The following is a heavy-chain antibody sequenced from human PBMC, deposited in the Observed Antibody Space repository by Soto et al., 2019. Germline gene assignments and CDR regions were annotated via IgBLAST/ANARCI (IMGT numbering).Heavy chain of an antibody. CDR1: GYSFAGDW. J-gene: IGHJ4*02. V-gene: IGHV5-10-1*01. CDR2: IDPSDSQT. D-gene: IGHD3-22*01. CDR3: ARKIYDSDTGPNFQYYFDS. Sequence: GESLKISCXGSGYSFAGDWITWVRQKPGKGLEWMGRIDPSDSQTYYSPSFRGHVTISVTKSITTVFLQWSGLRASDTAMYYCARKIYDSDTGPNFQYYFDSWGQGTPVTVSS.